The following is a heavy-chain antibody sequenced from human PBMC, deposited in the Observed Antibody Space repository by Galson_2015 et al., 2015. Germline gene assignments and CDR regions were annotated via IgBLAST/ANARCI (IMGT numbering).Heavy chain of an antibody. CDR1: GYTFTNYF. V-gene: IGHV1-46*04. J-gene: IGHJ4*02. CDR3: ARELGGTYYFDY. D-gene: IGHD3-10*01. Sequence: SVKVSCKASGYTFTNYFIQWVRQAPGQGLEWVGAINPSGAATFYAQKLQGRVIMTRDTPTSTVYAELSSLGSEDTAVYYCARELGGTYYFDYWGLGTLVTVSS. CDR2: INPSGAAT.